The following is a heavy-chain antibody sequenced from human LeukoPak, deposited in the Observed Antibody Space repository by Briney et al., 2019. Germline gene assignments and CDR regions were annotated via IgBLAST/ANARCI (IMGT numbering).Heavy chain of an antibody. CDR2: IYRSGNP. CDR1: GYSISSGFL. CDR3: ARDPRWLTPDCNTIGCYVNWFDP. J-gene: IGHJ5*02. V-gene: IGHV4-38-2*02. Sequence: TTETLSLTCAVSGYSISSGFLWAWIRHPPGKGREGMGIIYRSGNPYYNPSLKSRITMSVDTSKNQFSLKLSSVTAADTAVYYCARDPRWLTPDCNTIGCYVNWFDPWGQGTLVTVSS. D-gene: IGHD2-2*01.